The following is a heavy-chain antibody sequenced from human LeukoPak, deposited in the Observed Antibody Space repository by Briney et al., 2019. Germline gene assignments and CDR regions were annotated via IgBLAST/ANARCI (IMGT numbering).Heavy chain of an antibody. Sequence: PGGSLRLSCAASGFTFDDYAMHWVRQAPGKGLEWVSGISWNSGSIGYADSVKGRFTISRDNAKNSLYLQMNSLGAEDTALYYCAKSPNYYFDYWGQGTLVTVSS. D-gene: IGHD2-8*01. V-gene: IGHV3-9*01. CDR3: AKSPNYYFDY. J-gene: IGHJ4*02. CDR2: ISWNSGSI. CDR1: GFTFDDYA.